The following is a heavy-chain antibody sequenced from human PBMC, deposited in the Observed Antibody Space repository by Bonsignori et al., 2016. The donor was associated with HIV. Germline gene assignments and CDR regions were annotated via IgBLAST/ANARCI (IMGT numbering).Heavy chain of an antibody. V-gene: IGHV3-43D*04. Sequence: EVQLVESGGSVVQPGGSLRLSCAASGFTFDDYGMHWVRQVPGKGLEWVSFINWDGSDTYYGDSVKGRFTISRDNRKSSLSLQMNSLRPEDTALYYCIKDLRTHFYGMDVWGRGNPGHRL. CDR2: INWDGSDT. CDR3: IKDLRTHFYGMDV. CDR1: GFTFDDYG. J-gene: IGHJ6*02. D-gene: IGHD3/OR15-3a*01.